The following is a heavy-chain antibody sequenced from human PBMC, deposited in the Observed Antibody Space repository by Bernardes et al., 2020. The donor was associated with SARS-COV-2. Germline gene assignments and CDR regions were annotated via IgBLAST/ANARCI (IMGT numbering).Heavy chain of an antibody. J-gene: IGHJ6*02. V-gene: IGHV4-59*01. CDR1: GASISSYY. CDR3: ARSRRQDYFYGMDV. Sequence: LSLTCSVSGASISSYYWTWIRQFPVKGLEWIGYISNSGNTNYNPSLTSRVTISLDTSKSQFSLKVKSVTAADTAVYYCARSRRQDYFYGMDVWGQGTTVIVSS. CDR2: ISNSGNT.